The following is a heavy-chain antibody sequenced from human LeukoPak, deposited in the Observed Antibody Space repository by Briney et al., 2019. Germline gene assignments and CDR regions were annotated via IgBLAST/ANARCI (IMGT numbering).Heavy chain of an antibody. CDR3: ASPGREQWLVRYFDL. CDR1: GFTFSTYA. D-gene: IGHD6-19*01. Sequence: GGSLRLSCAASGFTFSTYAMHWVRQVPGKGLEWVAVISYDGSNKYYADSVKGRFTISRDNSKNTLYLQMNSPRAEDTAVYYCASPGREQWLVRYFDLWGRGTLVTVSS. J-gene: IGHJ2*01. CDR2: ISYDGSNK. V-gene: IGHV3-30-3*01.